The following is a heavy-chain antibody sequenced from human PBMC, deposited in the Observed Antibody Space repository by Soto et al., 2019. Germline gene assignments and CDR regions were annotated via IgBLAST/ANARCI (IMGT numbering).Heavy chain of an antibody. CDR1: GDSVSSNSAA. Sequence: SQTLSLTCAISGDSVSSNSAAWNWIRQSPSRGLEWLGRTYYRSKWYNDYAVSVKSRITINPDTSKNQFSLQLNSVTPEETAVYSCASSQPRGYYDSSGYYYAFDIWGQGTMVTVSS. CDR2: TYYRSKWYN. J-gene: IGHJ3*02. CDR3: ASSQPRGYYDSSGYYYAFDI. V-gene: IGHV6-1*01. D-gene: IGHD3-22*01.